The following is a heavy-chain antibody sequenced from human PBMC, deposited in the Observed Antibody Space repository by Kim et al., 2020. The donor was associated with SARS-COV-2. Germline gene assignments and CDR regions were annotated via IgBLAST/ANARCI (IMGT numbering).Heavy chain of an antibody. Sequence: YSPSLKSRLTITKDTSKNQVVLTMTNMDPVDTATYYCTQGIAAAADDFDYWGQGTLVTVSS. CDR3: TQGIAAAADDFDY. V-gene: IGHV2-5*01. D-gene: IGHD6-13*01. J-gene: IGHJ4*02.